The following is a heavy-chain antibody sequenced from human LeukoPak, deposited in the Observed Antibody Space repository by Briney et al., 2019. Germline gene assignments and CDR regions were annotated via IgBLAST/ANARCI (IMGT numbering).Heavy chain of an antibody. CDR1: GFTFSSYA. Sequence: GGSLRLSCAASGFTFSSYAMHWVRQAPGKGLEWVAVISYDGSNKYYADSVKGRFTISRDNSKNTLYLQMNSLRAEDTAVYYCASPCSSTSCYQSAFDIWGQGTMVTVSS. CDR3: ASPCSSTSCYQSAFDI. V-gene: IGHV3-30-3*01. CDR2: ISYDGSNK. J-gene: IGHJ3*02. D-gene: IGHD2-2*01.